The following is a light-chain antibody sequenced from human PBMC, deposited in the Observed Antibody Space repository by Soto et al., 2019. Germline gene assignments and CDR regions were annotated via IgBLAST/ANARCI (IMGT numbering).Light chain of an antibody. CDR2: EVS. J-gene: IGLJ1*01. Sequence: QSALTQPASVSGAPGQSIAISCNRTSGDVGAYDYVSWYQHHPDKAPKLMIYEVSNRPSGVSDRFSGSKSVYTATLTISGLQAEDEADYYCASHTTSDTRVFGTGTKVTVL. V-gene: IGLV2-14*01. CDR3: ASHTTSDTRV. CDR1: SGDVGAYDY.